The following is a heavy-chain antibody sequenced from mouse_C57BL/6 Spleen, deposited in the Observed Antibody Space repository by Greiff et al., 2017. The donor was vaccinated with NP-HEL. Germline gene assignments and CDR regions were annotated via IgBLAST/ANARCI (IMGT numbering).Heavy chain of an antibody. CDR3: ARSYYGNYDYAMDY. D-gene: IGHD2-10*01. CDR2: IYPGDGDT. V-gene: IGHV1-82*01. Sequence: QVQLQQSGPELVKPGASVKISCKASGYAFSSSWMNWVKQRPGKGLEWIGRIYPGDGDTNYNGKFKGKATLTADKSSSTAYMQLSSLTSEDSAVYFCARSYYGNYDYAMDYWGQGTSVTVSS. J-gene: IGHJ4*01. CDR1: GYAFSSSW.